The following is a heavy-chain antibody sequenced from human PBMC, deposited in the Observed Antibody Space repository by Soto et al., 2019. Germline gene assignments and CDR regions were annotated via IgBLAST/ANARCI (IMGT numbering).Heavy chain of an antibody. J-gene: IGHJ5*02. Sequence: SETLSLTCTVSGGSISSYYWSRIRQPPGKGLEWIGYIYYSGSTNYNPSLKSRVTISVDTSKNQFSLKLSSVTAADTAVYYCARTAAAVAWFDPWGQGTLVTVSS. CDR1: GGSISSYY. CDR3: ARTAAAVAWFDP. CDR2: IYYSGST. D-gene: IGHD6-13*01. V-gene: IGHV4-59*01.